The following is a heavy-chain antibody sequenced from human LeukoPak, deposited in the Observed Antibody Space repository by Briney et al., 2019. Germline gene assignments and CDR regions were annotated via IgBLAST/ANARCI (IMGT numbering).Heavy chain of an antibody. CDR3: VRVTLIREGFDL. CDR2: ISSDGTST. D-gene: IGHD3-10*01. V-gene: IGHV3-74*01. CDR1: GFTFDDYA. Sequence: PAGGSLRLSCAASGFTFDDYAMHWVRQAPGKGLVWVARISSDGTSTDYADFVEGRFTISRDNAKNTLYLQMNSLRVDDTAVYYCVRVTLIREGFDLWGQGTLVTVSS. J-gene: IGHJ4*02.